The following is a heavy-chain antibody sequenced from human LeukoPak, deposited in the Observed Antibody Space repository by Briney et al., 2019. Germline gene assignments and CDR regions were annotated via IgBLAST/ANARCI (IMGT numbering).Heavy chain of an antibody. D-gene: IGHD5-18*01. Sequence: GASVKVSCKASGYAFTNYAIIWVRQALGQGLEWLGWMNTNTGNPTYAQGFTGRFVFSLDTSVSTAYLQISSLKPEDTAVYYCTREIDPRYSYGYGDYWGQGTLVTVSS. CDR2: MNTNTGNP. CDR1: GYAFTNYA. J-gene: IGHJ4*02. V-gene: IGHV7-4-1*02. CDR3: TREIDPRYSYGYGDY.